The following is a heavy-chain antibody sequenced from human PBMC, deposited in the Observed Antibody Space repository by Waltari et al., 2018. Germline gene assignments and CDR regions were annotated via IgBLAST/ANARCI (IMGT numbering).Heavy chain of an antibody. J-gene: IGHJ4*02. CDR2: VYYSXST. Sequence: QLQESGPXLXXPSEXLSXTCTASGDSISSXTHSWAWIRPPPGKGLEWIGSVYYSXSTYYXPSLKXRLSISVDTSXNQFALTLRYVTAADTAXYYCARNQXYXDFXSGGRKRNGFDXWGQGTLVTVSS. CDR1: GDSISSXTHS. V-gene: IGHV4-39*01. D-gene: IGHD3-3*01. CDR3: ARNQXYXDFXSGGRKRNGFDX.